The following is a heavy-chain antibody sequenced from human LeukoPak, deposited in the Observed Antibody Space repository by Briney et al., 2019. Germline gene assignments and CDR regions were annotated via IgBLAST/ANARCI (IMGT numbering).Heavy chain of an antibody. CDR1: GGSISSYY. D-gene: IGHD2-15*01. J-gene: IGHJ6*03. CDR2: IYYSGST. Sequence: SETLSLTCTVSGGSISSYYWSWTRQPPGKGLEWIGYIYYSGSTNYNPSLKSRVTISVDTSKNQFSLKLSSVTAADTAVYYCARDRRRYCSGGSCYSGYYYYMDVWGKGTTVTVSS. V-gene: IGHV4-59*01. CDR3: ARDRRRYCSGGSCYSGYYYYMDV.